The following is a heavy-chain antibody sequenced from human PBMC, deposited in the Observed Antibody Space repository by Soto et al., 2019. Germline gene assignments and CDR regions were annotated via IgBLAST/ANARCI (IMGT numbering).Heavy chain of an antibody. CDR1: GYTFTSYD. V-gene: IGHV1-8*01. D-gene: IGHD3-3*01. J-gene: IGHJ6*02. Sequence: VKRSCKAFGYTFTSYDINWVRQATGQGLEWMGWMNPNSGNTGYAQKFQGRVTMTRNTSIGTAYMELSSLRSEDTAVYYCARGPKKNLSRFLEWAAVGMDVWGQGTTVTVSS. CDR3: ARGPKKNLSRFLEWAAVGMDV. CDR2: MNPNSGNT.